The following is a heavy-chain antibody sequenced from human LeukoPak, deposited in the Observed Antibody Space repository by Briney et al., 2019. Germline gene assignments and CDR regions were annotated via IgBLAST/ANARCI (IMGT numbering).Heavy chain of an antibody. J-gene: IGHJ4*02. CDR2: ISWNGAYT. Sequence: GGSLRLSCAASGFTFDDYGMSWVRQAPGKGLEWVSGISWNGAYTGYADSAKGRFTIPRDNAKNSLYLQMNSLRAEDTALYYCARYGGKLELLFSYYDYWGQGTLVTVSS. CDR3: ARYGGKLELLFSYYDY. CDR1: GFTFDDYG. D-gene: IGHD1-7*01. V-gene: IGHV3-20*04.